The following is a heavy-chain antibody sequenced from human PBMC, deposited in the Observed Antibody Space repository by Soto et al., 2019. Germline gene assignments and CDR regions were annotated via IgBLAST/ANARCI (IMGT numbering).Heavy chain of an antibody. CDR2: ISGSGGST. J-gene: IGHJ4*02. Sequence: GGSLRLSCAASGFTFSSYAMSWVRQAPGKGLEWVSAISGSGGSTYYADSVKGRFTISRDNSKNTLYLQMNSLRAEDTAIYYCAKWPFSSGWSYYFDYWGQGTLVTVSS. CDR3: AKWPFSSGWSYYFDY. V-gene: IGHV3-23*01. D-gene: IGHD6-19*01. CDR1: GFTFSSYA.